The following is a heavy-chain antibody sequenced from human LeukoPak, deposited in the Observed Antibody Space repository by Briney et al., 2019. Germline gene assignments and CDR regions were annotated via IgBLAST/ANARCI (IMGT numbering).Heavy chain of an antibody. CDR1: GFTVCSNY. J-gene: IGHJ5*02. CDR2: ISVGHST. D-gene: IGHD3-16*01. Sequence: GGSLRLSCAASGFTVCSNYMSWVRQAPGKGLDWISTISVGHSTNYADSVKGRFTISRDNSKNTLYLQMNSLRAEDAAVYYCAKGTQFGSTHWFDPWGQGTLVTVSS. V-gene: IGHV3-53*01. CDR3: AKGTQFGSTHWFDP.